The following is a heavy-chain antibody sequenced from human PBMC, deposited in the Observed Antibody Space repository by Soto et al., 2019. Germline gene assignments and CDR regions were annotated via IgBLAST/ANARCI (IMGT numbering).Heavy chain of an antibody. CDR2: IYSGGDT. Sequence: EVQLVESGGGLVQPGGSLRLSCTASGFAVRHNYMTWVRQAPGKGLEWVSLIYSGGDTAYADSVKGRFTISRHTSQNTPYLQMNSLSAEDTAVYYCARKTDSMPSGGDVWGKGTAVTVSS. CDR3: ARKTDSMPSGGDV. J-gene: IGHJ6*04. CDR1: GFAVRHNY. V-gene: IGHV3-53*04. D-gene: IGHD3-10*01.